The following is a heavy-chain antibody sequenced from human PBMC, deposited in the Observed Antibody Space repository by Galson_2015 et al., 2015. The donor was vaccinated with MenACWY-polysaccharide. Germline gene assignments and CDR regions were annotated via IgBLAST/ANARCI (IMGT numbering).Heavy chain of an antibody. D-gene: IGHD2-15*01. CDR2: ISWNSDII. CDR1: GFTFDDYA. Sequence: SLRLSCAASGFTFDDYAMHWVRQAPGKGLEWVSGISWNSDIIGYADSVKGRYTISRDSAKNSLYLQMNSLRPEDTALYYCVKGYSYSKSPVDHWGQGTLVTVSS. V-gene: IGHV3-9*01. CDR3: VKGYSYSKSPVDH. J-gene: IGHJ4*02.